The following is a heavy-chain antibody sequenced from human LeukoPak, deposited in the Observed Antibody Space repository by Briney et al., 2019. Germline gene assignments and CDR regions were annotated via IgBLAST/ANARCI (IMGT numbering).Heavy chain of an antibody. CDR1: GGSISSYY. D-gene: IGHD6-13*01. J-gene: IGHJ4*02. V-gene: IGHV4-59*01. CDR3: ARGKGSSWPER. CDR2: IYYSGST. Sequence: SETLSLTCTVSGGSISSYYWSWIRQPPGKGLEWIGYIYYSGSTNYNPSLKSRVTISVDTSKNQLSLKLSSVTAADTAVYYCARGKGSSWPERWGQGTLVTVSS.